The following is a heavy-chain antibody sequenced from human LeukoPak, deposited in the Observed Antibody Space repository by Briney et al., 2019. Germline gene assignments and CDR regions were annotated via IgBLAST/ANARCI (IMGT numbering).Heavy chain of an antibody. V-gene: IGHV1-46*01. D-gene: IGHD6-13*01. CDR2: INPSGGST. J-gene: IGHJ4*02. CDR3: ARDSLAAAGTVATYYFDY. Sequence: AASVKVSCKASGYTFTSYYMHWVRQAPGQGLEWMGIINPSGGSTSYAQKFQGRVTMTRDTSTSTVYMELSSLRSEDTAVYHCARDSLAAAGTVATYYFDYWGQGTLVTVSS. CDR1: GYTFTSYY.